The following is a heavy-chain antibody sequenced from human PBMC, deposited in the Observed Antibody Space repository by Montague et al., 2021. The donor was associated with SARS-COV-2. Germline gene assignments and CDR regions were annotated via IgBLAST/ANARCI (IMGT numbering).Heavy chain of an antibody. CDR1: GGSINSYY. J-gene: IGHJ1*01. CDR3: AHRGGLGAI. Sequence: TLSLTCTVSGGSINSYYWSWIRQPPGKGLEWIGYIYYSGSTNYNPSLKSRVTISVDTSKNQFSLKLSSVTAADTAVYYCAHRGGLGAIWGQGTPVTVSS. CDR2: IYYSGST. D-gene: IGHD3-10*01. V-gene: IGHV4-59*12.